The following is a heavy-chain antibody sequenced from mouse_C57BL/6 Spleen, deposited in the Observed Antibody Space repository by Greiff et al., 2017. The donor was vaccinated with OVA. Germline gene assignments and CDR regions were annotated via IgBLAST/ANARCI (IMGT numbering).Heavy chain of an antibody. J-gene: IGHJ1*03. D-gene: IGHD2-5*01. CDR2: IYPSDSET. CDR1: GYTFTSYW. Sequence: VQLQQPGAELVRPGSSVKLSCKASGYTFTSYWMDWVKQRPGQGLEWIGNIYPSDSETHYNQKFKDKATLTVDKSSSTAYMQLSSLTSEDSAVYYCARQYSNPWYFDVWGTGTTVTVSS. V-gene: IGHV1-61*01. CDR3: ARQYSNPWYFDV.